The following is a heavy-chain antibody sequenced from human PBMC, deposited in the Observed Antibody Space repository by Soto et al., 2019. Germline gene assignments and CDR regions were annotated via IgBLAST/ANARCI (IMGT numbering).Heavy chain of an antibody. D-gene: IGHD5-12*01. CDR3: AKDQIDSGYDSVDY. CDR1: GFTFSSYG. CDR2: ISYDGSNK. V-gene: IGHV3-30*18. Sequence: GESLKISCAASGFTFSSYGMHWVRQAPGKGLEWVAVISYDGSNKYYADSVKGRFTISRDNSKNTLYLQMNSLRAEDTAVYYCAKDQIDSGYDSVDYWGQGTLVTVSS. J-gene: IGHJ4*02.